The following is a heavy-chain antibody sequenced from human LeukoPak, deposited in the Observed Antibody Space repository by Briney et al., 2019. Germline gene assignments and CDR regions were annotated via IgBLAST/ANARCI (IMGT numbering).Heavy chain of an antibody. CDR1: GFTFSSYA. V-gene: IGHV3-23*01. CDR3: AKGPSTVTKSLDY. Sequence: GGSQRLSCAASGFTFSSYAMSWVRQAPGKGPEWVSAISGSGGSTYYADSVKGRFTISRDNSKNTLYLQMNSLRAEDTAVYYCAKGPSTVTKSLDYWGQGTLVTVSS. D-gene: IGHD4-17*01. J-gene: IGHJ4*02. CDR2: ISGSGGST.